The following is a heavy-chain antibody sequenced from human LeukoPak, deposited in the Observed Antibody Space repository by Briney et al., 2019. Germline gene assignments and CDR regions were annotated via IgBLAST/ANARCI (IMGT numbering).Heavy chain of an antibody. CDR3: ARGRYCSADICSGGDAFDI. CDR2: IYTRGST. Sequence: SETLSLTCTVSGGSINNYYWRWIRQPAGKGLEWIGRIYTRGSTNYNPSLKSRVTMSVDTSKNQFSLKLSSVTAANTAIYYCARGRYCSADICSGGDAFDIWGQGTMVSVSS. CDR1: GGSINNYY. J-gene: IGHJ3*02. D-gene: IGHD2-15*01. V-gene: IGHV4-4*07.